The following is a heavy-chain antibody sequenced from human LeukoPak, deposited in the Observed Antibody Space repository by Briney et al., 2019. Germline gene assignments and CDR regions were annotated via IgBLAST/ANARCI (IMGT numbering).Heavy chain of an antibody. Sequence: GGSLRLSCAASGFTFSSYGMHWVRQAPGKGLEWVAVISYDGSNKYYADSVKGRFTISRDNSKNTLYLQMNSLRAEDTAVYYCAKDLMGSSSYYYYYHGMDVWGQGTTVTVSS. CDR1: GFTFSSYG. D-gene: IGHD6-6*01. CDR2: ISYDGSNK. J-gene: IGHJ6*02. CDR3: AKDLMGSSSYYYYYHGMDV. V-gene: IGHV3-30*18.